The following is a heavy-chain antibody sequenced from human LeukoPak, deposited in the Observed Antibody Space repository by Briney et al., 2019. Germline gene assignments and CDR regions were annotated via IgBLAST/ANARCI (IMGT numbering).Heavy chain of an antibody. J-gene: IGHJ3*02. Sequence: SETLSLTCAVYGGSFSGYHWSWIRQSPGKGLEWIGEINHSGSTNYNPSLKSRVTISVDTSKNQFSLKLSSVTAADTAVYYCARGRPVPGGAFDIWGQGTMLTVSS. CDR3: ARGRPVPGGAFDI. CDR1: GGSFSGYH. CDR2: INHSGST. V-gene: IGHV4-34*01. D-gene: IGHD1-26*01.